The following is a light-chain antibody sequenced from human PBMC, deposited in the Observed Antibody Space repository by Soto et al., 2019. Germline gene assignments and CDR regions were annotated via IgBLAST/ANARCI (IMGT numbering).Light chain of an antibody. CDR2: GAS. CDR3: QRYGSSPTT. Sequence: ESELTQSPGTLSLSPGERATLHCRASQSVSSSYLAWYQQKPGQAPRLLIYGASSRATGIPDRFSGSGSGTDFTLTISRLEPEDFAVYYCQRYGSSPTTFGQGTKVDI. CDR1: QSVSSSY. J-gene: IGKJ1*01. V-gene: IGKV3-20*01.